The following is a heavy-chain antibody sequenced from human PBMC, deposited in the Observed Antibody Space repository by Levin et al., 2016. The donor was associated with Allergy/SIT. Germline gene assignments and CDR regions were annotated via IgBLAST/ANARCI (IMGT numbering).Heavy chain of an antibody. CDR2: ISGSGGST. CDR3: AKPTTTNPTC. V-gene: IGHV3-23*01. Sequence: WIRQPPGKGLEWVSAISGSGGSTYYADSVKGRFTISRDNSKNTLYLQMNSLRAEDTAVYYCAKPTTTNPTCWGQGTLVTVSS. D-gene: IGHD1-1*01. J-gene: IGHJ4*02.